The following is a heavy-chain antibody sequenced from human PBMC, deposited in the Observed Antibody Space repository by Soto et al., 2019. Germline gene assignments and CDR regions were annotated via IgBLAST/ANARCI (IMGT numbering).Heavy chain of an antibody. CDR3: ARTLYAIHIVVVVAATWYFDY. J-gene: IGHJ4*02. V-gene: IGHV4-39*01. D-gene: IGHD2-15*01. CDR2: IYYSGST. Sequence: PSETLSLTCTVSGGSISSSSYYWSWIRPPPGKGLEWIGSIYYSGSTYYNPSLKSRVTISVDTSKNQFSLKLSSVTAADTAVYYCARTLYAIHIVVVVAATWYFDYWGQGTLVTVSS. CDR1: GGSISSSSYY.